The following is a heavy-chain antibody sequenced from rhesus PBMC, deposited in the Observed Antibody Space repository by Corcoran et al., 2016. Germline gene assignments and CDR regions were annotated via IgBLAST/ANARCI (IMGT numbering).Heavy chain of an antibody. J-gene: IGHJ1*01. D-gene: IGHD5-12*01. V-gene: IGHV4-165*01. CDR2: SGGSGSP. CDR3: AIGRPTRGFTWRQLHPREYFEF. Sequence: QLQLQESGPGLVKPSETLSLTCAVSGGSISGYWWGWIRQPPGKGLEWIGYSGGSGSPHNTPTRRVRVHIETGPSKNQFFRKLSSGTAGVTAVYYCAIGRPTRGFTWRQLHPREYFEFWGQGALVTVSS. CDR1: GGSISGYW.